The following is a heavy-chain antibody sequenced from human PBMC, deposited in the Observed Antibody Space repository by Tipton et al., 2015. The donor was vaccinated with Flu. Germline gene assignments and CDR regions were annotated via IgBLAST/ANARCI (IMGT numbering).Heavy chain of an antibody. Sequence: QSGAEVKQPGASVKLSCKASGYTFTKHGISWVRQAPGQGLEWMGIIYPSGGGTRYAQNLQGRVTMTRDRPMSTVYMELSSLRSEDTAVYYCARDRGSGSYTFDIWGQGTMVTVSS. D-gene: IGHD3-10*01. CDR1: GYTFTKHG. CDR3: ARDRGSGSYTFDI. V-gene: IGHV1-46*04. CDR2: IYPSGGGT. J-gene: IGHJ3*02.